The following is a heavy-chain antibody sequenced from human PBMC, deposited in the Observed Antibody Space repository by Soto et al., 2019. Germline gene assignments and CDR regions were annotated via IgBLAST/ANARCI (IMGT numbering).Heavy chain of an antibody. CDR1: GFTFSAFA. J-gene: IGHJ5*02. CDR3: VRGSSCSNGVRYNLGCFGP. D-gene: IGHD2-8*01. V-gene: IGHV3-33*01. CDR2: IWPDGNDK. Sequence: PGGSLRLSCTASGFTFSAFALHWVRQAPGKGLEWVAVIWPDGNDKYYADSVKGRFTISSDSSKITLSLQMNSLSAEDTAVYYCVRGSSCSNGVRYNLGCFGPWGQGTPVTVSS.